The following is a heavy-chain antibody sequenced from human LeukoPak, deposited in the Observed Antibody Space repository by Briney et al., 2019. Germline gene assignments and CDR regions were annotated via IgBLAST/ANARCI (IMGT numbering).Heavy chain of an antibody. CDR1: GGSISNYF. CDR2: IYYIGST. D-gene: IGHD4-11*01. V-gene: IGHV4-59*08. J-gene: IGHJ4*02. CDR3: ARHGGAYSFDY. Sequence: SETLSLTCTVSGGSISNYFWSWVRQPPGKGLEWIGCIYYIGSTNYNPSLKSRVTISPDTSKNQFSLELSSVTAADTAVYYCARHGGAYSFDYWGQGTLVTVSS.